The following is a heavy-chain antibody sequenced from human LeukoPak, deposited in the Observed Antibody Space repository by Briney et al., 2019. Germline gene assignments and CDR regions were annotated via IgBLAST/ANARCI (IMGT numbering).Heavy chain of an antibody. Sequence: GGSLRLSCAASGFTVSSNYMSWVRQAPGKGLEWVSVIYSGGSTYYADSVKGRFTISRDNPKNTLYLQMNSLRAEDTAVYYCATNGYSSSWYYYYGMDVWGQGTTVTVSS. CDR3: ATNGYSSSWYYYYGMDV. D-gene: IGHD6-13*01. CDR1: GFTVSSNY. CDR2: IYSGGST. J-gene: IGHJ6*02. V-gene: IGHV3-66*01.